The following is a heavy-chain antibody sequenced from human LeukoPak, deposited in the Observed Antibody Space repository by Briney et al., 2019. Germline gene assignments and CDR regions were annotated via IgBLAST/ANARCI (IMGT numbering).Heavy chain of an antibody. V-gene: IGHV3-48*01. J-gene: IGHJ4*02. CDR1: GFTFSSYS. D-gene: IGHD3-3*01. Sequence: PGGSLRLSCAASGFTFSSYSMNWVRQARGKGLEWVSYISSSSSTIYYADSVKGRFTISRDNAKNSLYLQMNSLRAEDTAVYYCARDEGFDFFDYWGQGTLVTVSS. CDR3: ARDEGFDFFDY. CDR2: ISSSSSTI.